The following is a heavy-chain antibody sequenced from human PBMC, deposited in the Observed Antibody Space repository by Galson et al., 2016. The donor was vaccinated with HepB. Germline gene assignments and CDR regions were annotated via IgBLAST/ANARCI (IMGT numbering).Heavy chain of an antibody. D-gene: IGHD2-2*01. CDR2: INPNSGGT. V-gene: IGHV1-2*04. CDR1: GYTFTDYY. Sequence: SVKVSCKASGYTFTDYYMHWVRQAPGQGLDWIGWINPNSGGTKYAQKFQGWVTMTRDTSNTTGYMELRRLKSGGTAKYFCARGRDQLLSGLDVWGQGTTVTVSS. J-gene: IGHJ6*02. CDR3: ARGRDQLLSGLDV.